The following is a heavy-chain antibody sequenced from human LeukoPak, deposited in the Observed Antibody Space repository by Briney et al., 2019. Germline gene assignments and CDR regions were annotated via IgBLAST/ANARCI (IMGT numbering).Heavy chain of an antibody. D-gene: IGHD2-15*01. CDR1: GYSFNNYW. J-gene: IGHJ4*02. CDR2: IYPDDSDT. CDR3: ARHPIYCSGGTCFSSNYFDY. V-gene: IGHV5-51*01. Sequence: GESLKISCKGSGYSFNNYWIAWVRQMPRKGLEWMRIIYPDDSDTKYSPSFQGQVTISADKSISTAYLQWNSLEASDTAMYYCARHPIYCSGGTCFSSNYFDYWGQGTLVTVSS.